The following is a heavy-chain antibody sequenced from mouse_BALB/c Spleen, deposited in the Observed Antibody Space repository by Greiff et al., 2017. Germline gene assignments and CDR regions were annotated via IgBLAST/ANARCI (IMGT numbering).Heavy chain of an antibody. CDR2: IDPANGNT. D-gene: IGHD2-4*01. V-gene: IGHV14-3*02. Sequence: EVQLQQSGAELVRPGALVKLSCKASGFNIKDTYMHWVKQRPEQGLEWIGRIDPANGNTKYDPKFQGKATITADTSSNTAYLQLSSLTSEDTAVYYCASMITTPYAMDYWGQGTSVTVSS. J-gene: IGHJ4*01. CDR1: GFNIKDTY. CDR3: ASMITTPYAMDY.